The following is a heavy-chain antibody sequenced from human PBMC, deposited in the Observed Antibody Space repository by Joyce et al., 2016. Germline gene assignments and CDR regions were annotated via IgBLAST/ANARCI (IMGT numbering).Heavy chain of an antibody. V-gene: IGHV4-38-2*01. J-gene: IGHJ2*01. CDR1: GLSFDLHSF. CDR2: VYLHGIT. CDR3: ARRPYNVHTPLGSDWYFDL. D-gene: IGHD5-18*01. Sequence: QVQLQESGPGLVKPSETLSLTCGVSGLSFDLHSFWGWIRQPPGKGLEWIGNVYLHGITHYRPSLKSRVTISIDTTKNQFSLNLNSLTAADTAVYFCARRPYNVHTPLGSDWYFDLWGRDTLVTVSS.